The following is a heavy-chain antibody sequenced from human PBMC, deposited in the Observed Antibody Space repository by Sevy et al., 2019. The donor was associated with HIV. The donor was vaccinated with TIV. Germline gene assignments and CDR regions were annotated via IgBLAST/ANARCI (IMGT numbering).Heavy chain of an antibody. Sequence: GGSLRLSCAASGFTFGNYAMNWVRQAPGKGLEWDSSISGSTIDTSYADSVKGRFTISRDNSQNTLYLEMNSLRAEDTAVYYCAKGRTYSLSWYYLDHWGQGTLVTVSS. CDR2: ISGSTIDT. CDR3: AKGRTYSLSWYYLDH. CDR1: GFTFGNYA. V-gene: IGHV3-23*01. J-gene: IGHJ4*02. D-gene: IGHD6-13*01.